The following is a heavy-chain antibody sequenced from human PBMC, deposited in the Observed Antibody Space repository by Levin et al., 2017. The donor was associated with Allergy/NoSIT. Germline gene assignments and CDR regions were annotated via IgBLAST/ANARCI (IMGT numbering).Heavy chain of an antibody. V-gene: IGHV4-31*03. CDR2: IYYSGST. CDR3: ARDRLVNWFDP. J-gene: IGHJ5*02. D-gene: IGHD6-19*01. CDR1: GGSISSGGYY. Sequence: SCTVSGGSISSGGYYWSWIRQHPGKGLEWIGYIYYSGSTYYNPSLKSRVTISVDTSKNQFSLKLSSVTAADTAVYYCARDRLVNWFDPWGQGTLVTVSS.